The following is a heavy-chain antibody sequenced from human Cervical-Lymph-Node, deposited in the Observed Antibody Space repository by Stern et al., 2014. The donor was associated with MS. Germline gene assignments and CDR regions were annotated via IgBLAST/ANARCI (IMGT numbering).Heavy chain of an antibody. CDR1: GFSFTGYW. D-gene: IGHD6-19*01. J-gene: IGHJ4*02. CDR3: ARWEVAADY. CDR2: IYPGDSDP. Sequence: EVQLEESGAEVKKPGESLKISCKGSGFSFTGYWIGWVRQMPGKGLEWMGMIYPGDSDPIYSPSFQGQVTMSVDKSISTAYLQWISLKASDTAMYYCARWEVAADYWGQGTLVTVSS. V-gene: IGHV5-51*03.